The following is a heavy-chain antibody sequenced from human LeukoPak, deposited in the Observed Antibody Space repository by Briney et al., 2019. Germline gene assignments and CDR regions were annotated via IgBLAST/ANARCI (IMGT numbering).Heavy chain of an antibody. Sequence: GRSLRLSCAASGFIFTSYAMHWVRQAPGKGLEWVAVISYDGSNKYYADSVKGRFTISKDTSKNTLYLQISSLRAEDTAIYYCAKRGSKWDLDNWGQGTLVTVSS. CDR2: ISYDGSNK. CDR1: GFIFTSYA. J-gene: IGHJ4*02. V-gene: IGHV3-30*18. D-gene: IGHD1-26*01. CDR3: AKRGSKWDLDN.